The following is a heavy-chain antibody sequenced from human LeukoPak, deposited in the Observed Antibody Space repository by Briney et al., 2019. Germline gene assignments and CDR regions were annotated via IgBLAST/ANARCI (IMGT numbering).Heavy chain of an antibody. V-gene: IGHV4-61*01. CDR2: IYYSGST. J-gene: IGHJ5*02. CDR1: GGSVSSGSYH. Sequence: PSETLSLTCTVSGGSVSSGSYHWSWIRQPPGKGLEWIGYIYYSGSTNYNPSLKSRVTISVDTSKNQFSLKLSSVTAADTAVYYCARGANDFWSGPTTWFDPWGQGTLVTVSS. CDR3: ARGANDFWSGPTTWFDP. D-gene: IGHD3-3*01.